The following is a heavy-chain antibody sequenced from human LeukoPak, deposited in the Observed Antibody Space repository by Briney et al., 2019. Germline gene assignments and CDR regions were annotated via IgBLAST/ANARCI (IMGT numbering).Heavy chain of an antibody. V-gene: IGHV3-7*03. CDR1: GFTFSSYW. J-gene: IGHJ4*02. Sequence: PGGSLRLSCAASGFTFSSYWMNWARQAPGKGLEWVASINHNGNVNYYVDSVKGRFTISRDNAKNSLYLQMSNLRAEDTAVYFCVSGGDSGYWGQGTLVTVSS. CDR3: VSGGDSGY. CDR2: INHNGNVN. D-gene: IGHD2-21*02.